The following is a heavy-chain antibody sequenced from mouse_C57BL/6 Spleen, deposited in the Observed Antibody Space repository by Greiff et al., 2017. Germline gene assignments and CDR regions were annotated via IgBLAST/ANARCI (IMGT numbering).Heavy chain of an antibody. CDR2: IDPSDSYT. J-gene: IGHJ2*01. CDR3: ARCAYYGRSFDY. Sequence: VQLQQPGAELVKPGASVKLSCKASGYTFTSYWMQWVKQRPGQGLEWIGEIDPSDSYTNYNQKFKGKATLTVDTSSSTAYMQLSSLTSEDSAVYYGARCAYYGRSFDYWGQGTTLTVSS. V-gene: IGHV1-50*01. D-gene: IGHD1-1*01. CDR1: GYTFTSYW.